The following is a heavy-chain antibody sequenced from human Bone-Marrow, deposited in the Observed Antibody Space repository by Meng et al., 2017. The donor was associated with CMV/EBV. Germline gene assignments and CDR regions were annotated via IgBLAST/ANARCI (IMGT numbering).Heavy chain of an antibody. CDR1: GFTFSSYA. CDR3: ARDSESVFCSSSTCYKYYFDY. D-gene: IGHD2-15*01. J-gene: IGHJ4*02. V-gene: IGHV3-30*04. Sequence: WGSLRLSCAASGFTFSSYAMHWVRQAPGKGLEWVAVISYDGSNKYYGDSVKRRFTISRDNARDTMYLEMNSLRTEDTAVYYCARDSESVFCSSSTCYKYYFDYWGQGTLVTVSS. CDR2: ISYDGSNK.